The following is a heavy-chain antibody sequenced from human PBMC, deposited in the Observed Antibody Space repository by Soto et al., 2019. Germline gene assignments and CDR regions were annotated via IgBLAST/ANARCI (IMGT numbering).Heavy chain of an antibody. Sequence: GGSLRLSCAASGFTFSSYAMSWVRQAPGKGLEWVSAISGSGGSTYYADSVKGRFTISRDNSKNTLYLQMNSLRAEDTAVYYCAKRYYYDSSGLSFDYWGQGTLVTVAS. V-gene: IGHV3-23*01. D-gene: IGHD3-22*01. CDR2: ISGSGGST. CDR3: AKRYYYDSSGLSFDY. J-gene: IGHJ4*02. CDR1: GFTFSSYA.